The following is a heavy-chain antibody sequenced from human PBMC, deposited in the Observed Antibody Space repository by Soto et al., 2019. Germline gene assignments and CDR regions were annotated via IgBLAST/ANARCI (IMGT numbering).Heavy chain of an antibody. CDR3: ARGRDSGLYYFAD. CDR1: GFTFSNYD. J-gene: IGHJ4*02. CDR2: ISTAGNT. Sequence: GGSLRLSCAASGFTFSNYDMHWVRQATGKGLEWVSTISTAGNTYSPGSVKGRFTISRENAKNSLYLQMNSLRVDDTAVYYCARGRDSGLYYFADWGQGTLVTVSS. D-gene: IGHD2-21*01. V-gene: IGHV3-13*01.